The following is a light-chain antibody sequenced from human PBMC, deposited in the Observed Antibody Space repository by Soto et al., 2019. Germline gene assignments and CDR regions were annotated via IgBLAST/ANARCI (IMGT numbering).Light chain of an antibody. CDR2: AAA. V-gene: IGKV3-20*01. CDR1: QSVRNSY. J-gene: IGKJ5*01. CDR3: QKYSSSRRT. Sequence: EIVLTQSPDTLSLSPGESATLSCRASQSVRNSYLAWYQQTPGQTPRLVIYAAAGIATGIPDRYSGSGCGTDFTPTISRLEPEDFAVYHCQKYSSSRRTFGQGTRLEIK.